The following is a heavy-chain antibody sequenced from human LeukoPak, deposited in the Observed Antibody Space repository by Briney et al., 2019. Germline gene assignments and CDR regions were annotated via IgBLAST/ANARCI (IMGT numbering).Heavy chain of an antibody. CDR3: ARDGPSYYDSSGYEYYFDY. J-gene: IGHJ4*02. CDR1: GGTFSSYA. Sequence: ASVKVSCKASGGTFSSYATSWVRQAPGQGLEWMGRIIPIFGIANYAQKFQGRVTITADKSTSTAYMELSSLRSEDTAVYYCARDGPSYYDSSGYEYYFDYWGQGTLVTVSS. D-gene: IGHD3-22*01. CDR2: IIPIFGIA. V-gene: IGHV1-69*04.